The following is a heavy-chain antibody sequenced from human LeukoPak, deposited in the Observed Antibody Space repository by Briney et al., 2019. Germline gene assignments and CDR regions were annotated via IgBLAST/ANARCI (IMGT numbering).Heavy chain of an antibody. J-gene: IGHJ6*02. D-gene: IGHD2-2*01. CDR3: ARDCSSAGCYSPSLDV. V-gene: IGHV4-4*07. CDR2: IYTSGST. CDR1: GGSISSYY. Sequence: SETLSLTCTVSGGSISSYYWYWIRQPAGMGLEWIGRIYTSGSTNYNPSLKSRVTMSVDTSKKQFSLRLSSVTAAHTAVYYCARDCSSAGCYSPSLDVWGQGTTVTVSS.